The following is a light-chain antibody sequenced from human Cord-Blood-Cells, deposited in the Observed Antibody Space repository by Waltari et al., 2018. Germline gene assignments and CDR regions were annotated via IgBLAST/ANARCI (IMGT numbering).Light chain of an antibody. J-gene: IGLJ3*02. CDR3: SSYAGSNNWV. CDR1: SSDGGGSIY. V-gene: IGLV2-8*01. CDR2: EVS. Sequence: HSALTQPPSASGSPGHSVPIYCPGTSSDGGGSIYVSLYQQHPGQAPKLMISEVSKRPSGVPDRFSGSKSGNTASLTVSGLQAEDEADYYCSSYAGSNNWVFGGGTKLTVL.